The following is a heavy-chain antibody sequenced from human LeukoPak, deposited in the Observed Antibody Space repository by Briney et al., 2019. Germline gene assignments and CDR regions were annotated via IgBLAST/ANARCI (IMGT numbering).Heavy chain of an antibody. D-gene: IGHD1-26*01. V-gene: IGHV4-39*01. Sequence: SETLSLTCTVSGGSISSSGYYWGWVRQPPGKGLEWIGSIYNSGSTYYNPSLKSRVTISVDTSKNQFSLEVSSVTAAYSSVYYCAGLESGTVPLWCQGTLVTVSS. CDR3: AGLESGTVPL. J-gene: IGHJ4*02. CDR1: GGSISSSGYY. CDR2: IYNSGST.